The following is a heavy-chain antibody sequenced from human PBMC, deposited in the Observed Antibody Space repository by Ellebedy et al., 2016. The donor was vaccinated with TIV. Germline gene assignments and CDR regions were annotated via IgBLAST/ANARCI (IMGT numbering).Heavy chain of an antibody. J-gene: IGHJ6*02. D-gene: IGHD5-18*01. CDR1: GYSFTGYW. CDR3: ARLPSVRGIQHHYYYGMDV. V-gene: IGHV5-51*01. Sequence: GESLKISXKGSGYSFTGYWIGWVRQMPGKGLEWMGIIYPGDSDTRYSPSFQGQVTISADKSISTAYLQWSSLKASDTAMYYCARLPSVRGIQHHYYYGMDVWGQGTTVTVSS. CDR2: IYPGDSDT.